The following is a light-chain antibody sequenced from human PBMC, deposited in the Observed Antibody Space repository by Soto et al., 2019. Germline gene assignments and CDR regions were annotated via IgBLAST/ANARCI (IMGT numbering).Light chain of an antibody. V-gene: IGLV2-8*01. Sequence: QSVLTQPPSASESPGQSVTIPCTGTSSDVGAYNYVSWYQQHPGKAPKLIIYEATKRPSGVPDRFSGSKSGNTASLTVSGLQAEDEADYYCSSYAGSDNFRVFGTGTKVTVL. CDR1: SSDVGAYNY. CDR3: SSYAGSDNFRV. CDR2: EAT. J-gene: IGLJ1*01.